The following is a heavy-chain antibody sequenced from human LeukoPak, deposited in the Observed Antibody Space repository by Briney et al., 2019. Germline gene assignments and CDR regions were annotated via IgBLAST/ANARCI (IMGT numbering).Heavy chain of an antibody. V-gene: IGHV3-21*01. CDR2: ISSSSSYI. CDR3: ARTLIFGVVITNMDV. J-gene: IGHJ6*03. D-gene: IGHD3-3*01. Sequence: GGSLRLSCAASGFTFSSYSMKWVRQAPGKGLEWVSSISSSSSYIYYADSVKGRFTISRDNAKNSLYLQMNSLRAEDTAVYYCARTLIFGVVITNMDVWGKGTTVTVSS. CDR1: GFTFSSYS.